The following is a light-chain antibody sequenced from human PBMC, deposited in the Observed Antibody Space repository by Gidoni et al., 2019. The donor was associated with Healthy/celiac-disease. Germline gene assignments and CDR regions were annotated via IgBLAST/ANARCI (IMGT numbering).Light chain of an antibody. CDR2: AAS. J-gene: IGKJ2*01. CDR1: QDISNY. V-gene: IGKV1-33*01. CDR3: QQYDNLMYT. Sequence: DIQMTQSPSSLSASVGDSVTITCQASQDISNYLNWYQQKPGKVPKLLIYAASNLEAGVPSRFSGSGSGTYFTFTINNLQPEDIATYYCQQYDNLMYTFGQGTKLEIK.